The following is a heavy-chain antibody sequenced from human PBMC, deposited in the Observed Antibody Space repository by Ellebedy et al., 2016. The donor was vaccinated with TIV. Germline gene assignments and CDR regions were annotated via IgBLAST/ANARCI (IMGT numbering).Heavy chain of an antibody. CDR1: GGSFIGYY. CDR3: ARGGLNHGGGGFDP. D-gene: IGHD2-15*01. Sequence: MPSETLSLTCAAYGGSFIGYYWTWIRQPPGKGLEWIGEINHSGTTNYNPSLKSRVIVSVDTSKNQFSFKLSSLTAADTAVYYCARGGLNHGGGGFDPWGQGTLVTVSS. CDR2: INHSGTT. J-gene: IGHJ5*02. V-gene: IGHV4-34*01.